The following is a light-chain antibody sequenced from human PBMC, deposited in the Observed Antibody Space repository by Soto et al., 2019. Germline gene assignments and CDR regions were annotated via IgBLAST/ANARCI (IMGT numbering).Light chain of an antibody. CDR1: QTISSW. V-gene: IGKV1-5*03. J-gene: IGKJ1*01. CDR2: KAS. Sequence: DIQMTQSPSTLSASVGDRVTITCRASQTISSWLALYHQKPGKAPKLLIYKASTLKSGVPSRFSGSGSGTEFTLTISSLQPDDFATYYCQHYNSYSEAFGQGTKVAI. CDR3: QHYNSYSEA.